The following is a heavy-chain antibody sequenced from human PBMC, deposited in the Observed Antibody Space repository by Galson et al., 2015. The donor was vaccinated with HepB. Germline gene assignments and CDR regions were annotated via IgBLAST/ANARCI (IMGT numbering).Heavy chain of an antibody. D-gene: IGHD1-1*01. V-gene: IGHV3-74*01. CDR2: INSDGSST. Sequence: SLRLSCAASGFSFSSYWMHWVRQAPGKGLVWVSRINSDGSSTNYADSVKGRFTISRDNAKNTLYLQMNSLRAEDTAIYYCARVGRTSFYWGQGTLVTVSS. CDR1: GFSFSSYW. J-gene: IGHJ4*02. CDR3: ARVGRTSFY.